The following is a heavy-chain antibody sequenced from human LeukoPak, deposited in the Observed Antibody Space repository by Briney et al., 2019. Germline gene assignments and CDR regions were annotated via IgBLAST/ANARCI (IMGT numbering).Heavy chain of an antibody. D-gene: IGHD5-18*01. J-gene: IGHJ4*02. CDR3: ARSDQGQLWLLALDY. Sequence: ASVKVSCKASGYTFTSYYMHRVRQAPGQGLEWMGIINPSGGSTSYAQKFQGRVTMTRDMSTSTVYMELSSLRSEDTAVYYCARSDQGQLWLLALDYWGQGTLVTVSS. CDR1: GYTFTSYY. CDR2: INPSGGST. V-gene: IGHV1-46*01.